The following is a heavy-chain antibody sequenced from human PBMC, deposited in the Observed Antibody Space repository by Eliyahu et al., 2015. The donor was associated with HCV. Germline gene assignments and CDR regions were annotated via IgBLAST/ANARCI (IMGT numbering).Heavy chain of an antibody. CDR2: ISVSGGST. D-gene: IGHD2-2*01. CDR1: GFIFSTYA. V-gene: IGHV3-23*01. CDR3: AKGTVLTVGRYCSSSSCYLDY. J-gene: IGHJ4*02. Sequence: EVELLESGGGLVQPGGSLRLSCAASGFIFSTYAMSWVRQAPGKGLEWVSSISVSGGSTYYADSVKGRFTISRDNSKNILYLHMNNLGAEDTAVYYCAKGTVLTVGRYCSSSSCYLDYWGLGALVTVAS.